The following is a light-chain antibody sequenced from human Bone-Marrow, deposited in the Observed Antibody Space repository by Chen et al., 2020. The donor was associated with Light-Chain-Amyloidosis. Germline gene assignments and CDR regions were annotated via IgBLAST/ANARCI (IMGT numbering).Light chain of an antibody. CDR3: QVWDRSSDRPV. V-gene: IGLV3-21*02. J-gene: IGLJ3*02. CDR1: NIGSTS. CDR2: DDS. Sequence: SYVLTQPSSVSVAPGQTATIACGGNNIGSTSVHWYQQTPGQAPLLGVYDDSDRPSGIPERLSGSNSGNTATLTIGRVEAGDEADYYCQVWDRSSDRPVFGGGTKLTVL.